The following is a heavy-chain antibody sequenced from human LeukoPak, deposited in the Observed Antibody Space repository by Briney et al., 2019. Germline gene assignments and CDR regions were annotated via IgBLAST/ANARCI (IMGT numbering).Heavy chain of an antibody. CDR2: IRFDGSDE. Sequence: GGSLRLSCTASEFTFNSYGLHWVRQAPGKGLEWVAFIRFDGSDEHYADSVKGRFTISRDNSKNTLYLQMNSLRAEDTAVYYCAKDRRGSCNAGSCYCCDYWGRGALVTVSS. J-gene: IGHJ4*02. CDR1: EFTFNSYG. CDR3: AKDRRGSCNAGSCYCCDY. V-gene: IGHV3-30*02. D-gene: IGHD2-15*01.